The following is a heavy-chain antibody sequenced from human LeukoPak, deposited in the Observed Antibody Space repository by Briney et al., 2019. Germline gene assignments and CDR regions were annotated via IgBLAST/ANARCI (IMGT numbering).Heavy chain of an antibody. Sequence: GASVKLSCKASGYTFTSYDFNWVRQATGQGLDWMGWMNPNSGNTGYAQKFQGRVTMTRNTSISTAYMELSSLRSEDTALYYCARGKAMVRGVMGSWFDPWGQGTLVTVSS. CDR3: ARGKAMVRGVMGSWFDP. V-gene: IGHV1-8*01. D-gene: IGHD3-10*01. CDR1: GYTFTSYD. J-gene: IGHJ5*02. CDR2: MNPNSGNT.